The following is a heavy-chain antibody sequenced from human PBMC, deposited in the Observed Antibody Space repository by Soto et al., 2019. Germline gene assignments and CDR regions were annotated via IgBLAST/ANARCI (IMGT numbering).Heavy chain of an antibody. CDR2: IFSSGST. V-gene: IGHV4-4*07. CDR3: AKGLSHYGMDG. J-gene: IGHJ6*02. D-gene: IGHD3-16*02. Sequence: SETLSLTCTVSVGSINTFYWSWVRQPAGKGLEWIGRIFSSGSTSFNPSLESRVAMSVDTSKNHFSLNLSSVTAADTAVYYGAKGLSHYGMDGWGQGTLVTVYS. CDR1: VGSINTFY.